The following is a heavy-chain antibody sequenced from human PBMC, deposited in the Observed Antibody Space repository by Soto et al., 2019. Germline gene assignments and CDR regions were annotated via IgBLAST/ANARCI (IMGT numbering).Heavy chain of an antibody. CDR2: ISSRSTAI. CDR1: GFTFSAFT. J-gene: IGHJ6*03. Sequence: EVQLVESGGGLLQPGGSLRLSCAASGFTFSAFTMNWVRQAPGKGLECVSYISSRSTAIYYADSVKGRFTISRDNAKNSLYLQINSLRAEDTAVYYCVREYYYDYMDVWGKGTTVTVSS. CDR3: VREYYYDYMDV. V-gene: IGHV3-48*01.